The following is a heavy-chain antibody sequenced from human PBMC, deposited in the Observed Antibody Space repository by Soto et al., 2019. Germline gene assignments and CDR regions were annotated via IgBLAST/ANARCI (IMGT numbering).Heavy chain of an antibody. Sequence: SETLSLTCTVSGGSISSYYWSWIRQPPGKGLEWIGYIYYSGSTNYNPSLKSRVTISVDTSKNQFSLKLSSVTAADTAVYYCARNIVVVVATLSRVDYYGMDVWGQGTTVTVSS. CDR2: IYYSGST. D-gene: IGHD2-15*01. V-gene: IGHV4-59*01. CDR1: GGSISSYY. CDR3: ARNIVVVVATLSRVDYYGMDV. J-gene: IGHJ6*02.